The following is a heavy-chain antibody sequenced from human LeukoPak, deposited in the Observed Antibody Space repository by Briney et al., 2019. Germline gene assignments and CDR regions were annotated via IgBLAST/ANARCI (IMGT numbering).Heavy chain of an antibody. CDR1: GFIFSNYA. J-gene: IGHJ4*02. D-gene: IGHD3-10*01. CDR2: ISGSGGRT. Sequence: GGSLRLSCAASGFIFSNYAMNWVRQAPGKGLEWVSAISGSGGRTYYADSVKGRFTISRDNSKNTLYLQMNSLRAEDTAVYYCARETPWDPKGFGELIDYWGQGTLVTVSS. CDR3: ARETPWDPKGFGELIDY. V-gene: IGHV3-23*01.